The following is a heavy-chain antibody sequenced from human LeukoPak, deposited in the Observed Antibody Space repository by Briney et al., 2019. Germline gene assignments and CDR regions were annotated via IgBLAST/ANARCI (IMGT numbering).Heavy chain of an antibody. V-gene: IGHV1-69*04. D-gene: IGHD3-22*01. CDR2: IIPILGIA. J-gene: IGHJ6*02. CDR3: AREDRRVDSSSYYGMDV. Sequence: SVKVSCKASGGTFSSYAISWVRQAPGQGLEWMGRIIPILGIANYAQKFQGRVTITADKSTSTAYMELSSLRSEDTAVYYCAREDRRVDSSSYYGMDVWGQGTTVTVSS. CDR1: GGTFSSYA.